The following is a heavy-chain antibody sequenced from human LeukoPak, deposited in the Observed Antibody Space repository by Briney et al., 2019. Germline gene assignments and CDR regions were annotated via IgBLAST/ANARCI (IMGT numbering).Heavy chain of an antibody. Sequence: GASVKVSCKASGYTFTGYYMHWVRQAPGQGLEWMGWINPNSGGTNYAQKFQGRVTMTRDTSISTAYMDLSRLRSDDTAVYHCARGGRGSYSPDGYYYYYMDVWGKGTTVTVSS. CDR3: ARGGRGSYSPDGYYYYYMDV. V-gene: IGHV1-2*02. CDR1: GYTFTGYY. D-gene: IGHD1-26*01. CDR2: INPNSGGT. J-gene: IGHJ6*03.